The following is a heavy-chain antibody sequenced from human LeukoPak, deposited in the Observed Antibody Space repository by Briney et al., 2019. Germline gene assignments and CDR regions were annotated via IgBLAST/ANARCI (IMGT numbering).Heavy chain of an antibody. CDR3: ANFPGQRATPSLGVLGQIGHYYMDV. D-gene: IGHD5-12*01. V-gene: IGHV3-23*01. CDR2: ISGSGGST. J-gene: IGHJ6*03. Sequence: PGGSLRLSCAASGFTFSSCAMSWVRQAPGKGLEWVSSISGSGGSTYYADSVKGRFTISRDNSKNTLYLQMNSLRAEDTAVYYCANFPGQRATPSLGVLGQIGHYYMDVWGKGTTVTVSS. CDR1: GFTFSSCA.